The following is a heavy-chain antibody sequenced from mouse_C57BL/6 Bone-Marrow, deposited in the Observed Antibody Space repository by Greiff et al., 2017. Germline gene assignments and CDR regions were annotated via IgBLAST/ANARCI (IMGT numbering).Heavy chain of an antibody. D-gene: IGHD4-1*01. CDR3: ARRGLGPYYAMGY. Sequence: EVQLVEPGAGLVKPGGSLKLSCAASGFTFSDYGMHWVRQAPEQGLEWVAYISTGSSTIYYADKVKGRFTISRDNAKTTLFLQMTRLRSEDTAMYYCARRGLGPYYAMGYWGQGTSATVSS. J-gene: IGHJ4*01. CDR2: ISTGSSTI. V-gene: IGHV5-17*01. CDR1: GFTFSDYG.